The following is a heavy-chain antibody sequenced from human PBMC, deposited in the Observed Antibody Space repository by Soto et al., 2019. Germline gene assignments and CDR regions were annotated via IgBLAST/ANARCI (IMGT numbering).Heavy chain of an antibody. Sequence: PGGSLRLSCAASGFTFSSYGMHWVRQAPGKGLEWVAVIWYDGSNKYYADSVKGRFTISRDNSKNTLYLQMNSLRAEDTAVYYCAREEGADYSNPRGYYYYGMDVWGQGTTVTVSS. CDR1: GFTFSSYG. CDR2: IWYDGSNK. J-gene: IGHJ6*02. CDR3: AREEGADYSNPRGYYYYGMDV. V-gene: IGHV3-33*01. D-gene: IGHD4-4*01.